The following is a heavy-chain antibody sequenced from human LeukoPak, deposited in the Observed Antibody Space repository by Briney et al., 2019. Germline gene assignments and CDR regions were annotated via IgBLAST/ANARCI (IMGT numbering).Heavy chain of an antibody. CDR3: ARDLYDFWRTVYYMDV. CDR2: ISYDGSNK. CDR1: GFTFSSYA. V-gene: IGHV3-30-3*01. J-gene: IGHJ6*03. D-gene: IGHD3-3*01. Sequence: GGSLRLSCAASGFTFSSYAMSWVRQAPGKGLEWVAVISYDGSNKYYADSVKGRFTISRDNSKNTLYLQMNSLRAEDTAVYYCARDLYDFWRTVYYMDVWGKGTTVTVSS.